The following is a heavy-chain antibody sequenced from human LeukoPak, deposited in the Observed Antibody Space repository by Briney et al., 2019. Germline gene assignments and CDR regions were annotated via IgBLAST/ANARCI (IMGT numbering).Heavy chain of an antibody. D-gene: IGHD3-3*01. J-gene: IGHJ4*02. Sequence: SETLSLTCTVSGGSISSYYWSWIWQPPGEGLEWIGCIYYSGSTNYNPSLKSRVTISVDTSKNQFSLKLSSVTAADTAVYYCARAGGFWSGYYMSGEYYFDYWGQGTLVTVSS. CDR2: IYYSGST. CDR3: ARAGGFWSGYYMSGEYYFDY. CDR1: GGSISSYY. V-gene: IGHV4-59*01.